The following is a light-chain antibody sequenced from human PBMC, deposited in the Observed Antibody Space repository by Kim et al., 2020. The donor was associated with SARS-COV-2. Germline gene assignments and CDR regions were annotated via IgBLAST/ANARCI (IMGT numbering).Light chain of an antibody. CDR3: QQYNRWPPYI. CDR2: GTS. J-gene: IGKJ2*01. V-gene: IGKV3-15*01. CDR1: QSVSTN. Sequence: VSTGERATLSCRTSQSVSTNLAWYQQKPGQAPRLLIYGTSTRATGIPARFSGSGSGTEFTLTISSLQSEDFAIYYCQQYNRWPPYIFGQGTKLEI.